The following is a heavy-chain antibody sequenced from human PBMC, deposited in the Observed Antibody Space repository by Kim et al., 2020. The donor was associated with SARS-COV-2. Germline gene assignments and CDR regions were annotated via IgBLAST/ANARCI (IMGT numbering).Heavy chain of an antibody. CDR2: IIPIFGTA. CDR1: GGTFSSYA. Sequence: SVKVSCKASGGTFSSYAISWVRQAPGQGLEWMGGIIPIFGTANYAQKFQGRVTITADKSTSTAYMELSSLRSEDTAVYYCARGMDLADTAMDIYYYYGMDVWGQGTTVTVSS. V-gene: IGHV1-69*06. CDR3: ARGMDLADTAMDIYYYYGMDV. D-gene: IGHD5-18*01. J-gene: IGHJ6*02.